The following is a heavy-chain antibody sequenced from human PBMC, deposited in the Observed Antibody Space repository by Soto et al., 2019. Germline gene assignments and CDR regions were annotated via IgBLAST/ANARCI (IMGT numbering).Heavy chain of an antibody. Sequence: PGGSLRLSCEASGFSFSSYALGWVRQAPGKGLEWVSTINNDGGRTYYSDSVKGRFTISRDNSKNTLHLEMHSLRAEDTAVYYCAKVVSQYTPMALFDYWGQGTLVTVSS. CDR3: AKVVSQYTPMALFDY. CDR1: GFSFSSYA. D-gene: IGHD5-18*01. J-gene: IGHJ4*02. CDR2: INNDGGRT. V-gene: IGHV3-23*01.